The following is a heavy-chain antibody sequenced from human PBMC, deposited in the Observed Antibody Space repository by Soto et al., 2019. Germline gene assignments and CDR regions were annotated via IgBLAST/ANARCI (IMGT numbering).Heavy chain of an antibody. D-gene: IGHD4-17*01. CDR2: IYYSGST. Sequence: SETLSLTCTVSGGSISSGDYYWSWIRQPPGKGLEWIGYIYYSGSTYYNPSLKSRVTISVDTSKNQFSLKLSSVTAADMAVYYCARVDRDAVVDYGGNSDAFDIWGQGTMVTVSS. J-gene: IGHJ3*02. V-gene: IGHV4-30-4*01. CDR1: GGSISSGDYY. CDR3: ARVDRDAVVDYGGNSDAFDI.